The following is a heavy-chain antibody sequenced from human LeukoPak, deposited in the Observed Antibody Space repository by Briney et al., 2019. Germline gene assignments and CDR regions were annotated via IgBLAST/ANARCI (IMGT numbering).Heavy chain of an antibody. CDR2: MNPNSGNT. V-gene: IGHV1-8*01. CDR1: GYTFTSYD. CDR3: ARGSRGIVVVVAAYNWFDP. Sequence: ASVKVSCKASGYTFTSYDINWVRQATGQGLEWMGWMNPNSGNTGYAQKFQGRVTMTRNTSISTAYMELSSLRSEDTAVYYCARGSRGIVVVVAAYNWFDPWGQGTLVTVSS. J-gene: IGHJ5*02. D-gene: IGHD2-15*01.